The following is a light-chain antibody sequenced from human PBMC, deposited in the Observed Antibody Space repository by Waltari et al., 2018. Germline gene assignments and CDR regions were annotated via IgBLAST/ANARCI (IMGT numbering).Light chain of an antibody. J-gene: IGKJ4*01. CDR3: QQRDNWHLT. Sequence: EIVLTQSPATLPLSPGERATLSCRASQSVSSFLAWYQQKPGQAPRLLIYDASHRSASIPARFSGSGAGTDFTLIISSLEPEDFAGYYCQQRDNWHLTFGGGTKVEIK. CDR1: QSVSSF. CDR2: DAS. V-gene: IGKV3-11*01.